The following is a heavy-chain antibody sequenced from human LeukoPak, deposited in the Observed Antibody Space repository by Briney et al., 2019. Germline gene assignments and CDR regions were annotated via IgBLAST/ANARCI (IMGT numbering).Heavy chain of an antibody. CDR3: ARDELYDSSGYYYEGGFDY. Sequence: SVKVSCKASGGTFSSYAISWVRQAPGQGLEWMGGIIPIFGTANYAQKFQGRVTITADESTSTAYMELSSLRSEDTAVYYCARDELYDSSGYYYEGGFDYWGQGTLVTVSS. V-gene: IGHV1-69*13. CDR1: GGTFSSYA. D-gene: IGHD3-22*01. J-gene: IGHJ4*02. CDR2: IIPIFGTA.